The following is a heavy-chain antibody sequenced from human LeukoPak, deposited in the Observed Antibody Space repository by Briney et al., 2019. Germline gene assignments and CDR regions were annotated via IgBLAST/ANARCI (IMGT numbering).Heavy chain of an antibody. CDR2: IYYSGST. CDR3: ARGSHAAGMYYFDY. D-gene: IGHD6-13*01. CDR1: GGSISSGGYY. J-gene: IGHJ4*02. Sequence: SQTLSLTCTVSGGSISSGGYYWSWIRQHPGKGLEWIGYIYYSGSTYYNPSLKSRVTISVDTSKNQFSLKLSSVTAADTAVYYCARGSHAAGMYYFDYWGQGTLVAVSS. V-gene: IGHV4-31*03.